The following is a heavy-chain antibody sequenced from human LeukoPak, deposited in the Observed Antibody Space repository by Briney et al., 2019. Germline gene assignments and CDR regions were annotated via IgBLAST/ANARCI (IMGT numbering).Heavy chain of an antibody. V-gene: IGHV3-64*01. CDR3: ARGVEYSSYTSYLDY. Sequence: GGSLRLSCAASGFTFSSCAMHWVRQAPGKGLEYVSAISSNGGSTYYANSVKGRFTISRDNSKNTLYLQMGSLRAEDMAVYYCARGVEYSSYTSYLDYWGQGTLVTVSS. J-gene: IGHJ4*02. D-gene: IGHD6-6*01. CDR2: ISSNGGST. CDR1: GFTFSSCA.